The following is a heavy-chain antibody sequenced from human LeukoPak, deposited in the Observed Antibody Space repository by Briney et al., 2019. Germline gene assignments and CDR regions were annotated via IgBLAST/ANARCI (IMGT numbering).Heavy chain of an antibody. Sequence: GGSLRLSCAASGFTFSSYAMSWVRQAPGKGLEWVSAISGSGGSTYYADSVKGWFTISRDNSKNTLYLQMNSLRAEDTAVYYCAKDFGVRWLVQPFDYWGQGTLVTVSS. CDR2: ISGSGGST. CDR1: GFTFSSYA. J-gene: IGHJ4*02. CDR3: AKDFGVRWLVQPFDY. D-gene: IGHD3-3*01. V-gene: IGHV3-23*01.